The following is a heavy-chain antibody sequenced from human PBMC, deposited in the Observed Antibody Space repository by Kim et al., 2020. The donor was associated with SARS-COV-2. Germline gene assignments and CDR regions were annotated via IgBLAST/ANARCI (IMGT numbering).Heavy chain of an antibody. CDR3: AGSYYDILTGLDY. D-gene: IGHD3-9*01. V-gene: IGHV3-30*07. J-gene: IGHJ4*02. Sequence: YADSVKVRSTISRDKSKNTLYLQMNSRRAEDTAVYYCAGSYYDILTGLDYWGQGTLVTVSS.